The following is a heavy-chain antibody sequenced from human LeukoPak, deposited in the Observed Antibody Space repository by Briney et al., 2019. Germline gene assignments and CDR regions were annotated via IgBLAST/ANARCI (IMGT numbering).Heavy chain of an antibody. Sequence: GASVKVSCKASGYTFTSYGISWVRQAPGQGLEWMGWISAYNGNTNHAQKLQGRVTMTTDTSTSTAYMELRSLRSDDTAVYYCAREGYYDSSGYYSHGYLSDYWGQGTLVTVSS. CDR2: ISAYNGNT. CDR3: AREGYYDSSGYYSHGYLSDY. D-gene: IGHD3-22*01. V-gene: IGHV1-18*01. J-gene: IGHJ4*02. CDR1: GYTFTSYG.